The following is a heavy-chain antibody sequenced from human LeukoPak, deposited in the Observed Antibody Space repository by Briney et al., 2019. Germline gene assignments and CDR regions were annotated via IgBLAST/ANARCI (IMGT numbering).Heavy chain of an antibody. CDR1: GFTFSNYA. CDR2: IYYSGST. J-gene: IGHJ3*02. V-gene: IGHV4-59*12. Sequence: GSLRLSCSASGFTFSNYAMHWVRQAPGKGLEWIGNIYYSGSTYYNPSLKSRVTISVDTSKNQFSLRLSSVTAADTAVYYCARVDVQTRDAFDIWGQGTMVTVSS. CDR3: ARVDVQTRDAFDI. D-gene: IGHD3-10*02.